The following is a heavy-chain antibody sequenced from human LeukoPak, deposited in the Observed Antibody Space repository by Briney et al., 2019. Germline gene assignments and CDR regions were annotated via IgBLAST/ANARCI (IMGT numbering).Heavy chain of an antibody. D-gene: IGHD1-7*01. V-gene: IGHV3-33*08. CDR3: ARISELELVVGAFDI. J-gene: IGHJ3*02. CDR2: IWYDGSNK. CDR1: GFTFSDYY. Sequence: PGGSLRLSCAASGFTFSDYYMSWIRQAPGKGLEWVAVIWYDGSNKYYADSVKGRFTISRDNSKNTLYLQMNSLRAEDTAVYYCARISELELVVGAFDIWGQGTMVTVSS.